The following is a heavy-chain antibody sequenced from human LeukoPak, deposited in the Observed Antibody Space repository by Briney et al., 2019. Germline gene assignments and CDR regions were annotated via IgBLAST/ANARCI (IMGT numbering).Heavy chain of an antibody. CDR2: ISSSSSYI. CDR1: GFTFSSYS. D-gene: IGHD3-22*01. Sequence: PGGSLRLSCAASGFTFSSYSMNWVRQAPGKGLEWVSSISSSSSYIYYADSVKGRFTISRDNAKNSLYLQMNSLRAEDTAVYYCARKVVAHDAFDIWGQGTMVTVSS. V-gene: IGHV3-21*01. J-gene: IGHJ3*02. CDR3: ARKVVAHDAFDI.